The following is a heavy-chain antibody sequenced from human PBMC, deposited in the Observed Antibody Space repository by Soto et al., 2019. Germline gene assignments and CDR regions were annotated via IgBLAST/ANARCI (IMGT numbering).Heavy chain of an antibody. CDR3: ARKGRGRNSDALDV. CDR1: GYSISSSNW. Sequence: QVQLQESGPGLVKPSDTLSLTCAVSGYSISSSNWWGWIRQPPGKGLVWIGYLYYSGSTYYNPSLKSRVTKSVDTSKNQFSRRLGAVTAVDSAVYYCARKGRGRNSDALDVWGHWTMVTVSS. D-gene: IGHD3-16*01. CDR2: LYYSGST. V-gene: IGHV4-28*01. J-gene: IGHJ3*01.